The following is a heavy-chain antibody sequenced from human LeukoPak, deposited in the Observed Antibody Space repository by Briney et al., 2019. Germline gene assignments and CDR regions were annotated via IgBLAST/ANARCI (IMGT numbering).Heavy chain of an antibody. D-gene: IGHD3-22*01. Sequence: SQTLSLTCVISGDSVSSNSAAWNWIRQSPSRGLEWLGRTYYRSKWYTDYAVSVKSRITINPDTSKNQFSLQLNSVTPEDTAVYYCARSDYYDRSGTFDYWGQGTLVTVSS. J-gene: IGHJ4*02. CDR2: TYYRSKWYT. CDR3: ARSDYYDRSGTFDY. V-gene: IGHV6-1*01. CDR1: GDSVSSNSAA.